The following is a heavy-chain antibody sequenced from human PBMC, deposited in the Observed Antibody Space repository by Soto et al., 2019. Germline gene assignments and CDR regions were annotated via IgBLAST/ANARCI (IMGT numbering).Heavy chain of an antibody. CDR3: ARDRWLQFLSAHYFDY. D-gene: IGHD5-12*01. J-gene: IGHJ4*02. Sequence: GGSLRLSCAASGFTFSSYAMHWVRQAPGKGLEWVAVISYDGSNKYYADSVKGRFTISRDNSKNTLYLQMNSLRAEDTAVYYCARDRWLQFLSAHYFDYWGQGTLVTVSS. CDR1: GFTFSSYA. V-gene: IGHV3-30-3*01. CDR2: ISYDGSNK.